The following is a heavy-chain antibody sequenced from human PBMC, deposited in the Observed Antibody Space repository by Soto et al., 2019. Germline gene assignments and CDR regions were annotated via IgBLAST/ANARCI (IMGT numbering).Heavy chain of an antibody. J-gene: IGHJ6*02. Sequence: TGESLKISCKGFGYNFSTYWIAWVLQIPWKGLEWMGIIYPDDSDTRYDPSFQGQVTISADKSINTAYLQWSSLKASDTAKYYCARRSSVTNTYYYYYYGLDVWGHGTTVTVSS. CDR3: ARRSSVTNTYYYYYYGLDV. CDR2: IYPDDSDT. CDR1: GYNFSTYW. D-gene: IGHD4-17*01. V-gene: IGHV5-51*01.